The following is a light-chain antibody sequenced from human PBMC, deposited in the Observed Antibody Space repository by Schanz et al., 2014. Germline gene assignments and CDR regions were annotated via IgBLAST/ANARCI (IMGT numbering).Light chain of an antibody. CDR1: QSVYNY. J-gene: IGKJ1*01. V-gene: IGKV3-11*01. CDR2: DAS. Sequence: EIVLTQSPATLSLSPGERATLSCRASQSVYNYLAWYQHKPGQVPRLVIYDASKRATGIPARFSGSGSGAXFTLTIDXXEPEDFAVYYCQHRNNWQWTFGQGTKVEI. CDR3: QHRNNWQWT.